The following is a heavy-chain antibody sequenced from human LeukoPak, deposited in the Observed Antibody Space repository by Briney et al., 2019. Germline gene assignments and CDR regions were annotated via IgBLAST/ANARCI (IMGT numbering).Heavy chain of an antibody. CDR3: ARGTTYYDFWSRPDNWFDP. CDR2: INWNGGST. Sequence: GGSLRLSCAASGFTFDDYGMGWVRQAPGKGLEWVSGINWNGGSTGYADSVKGRFTISRDNAKNSLYLQMNSLRAEDTALYYCARGTTYYDFWSRPDNWFDPWGQGTLVTVSS. J-gene: IGHJ5*02. CDR1: GFTFDDYG. V-gene: IGHV3-20*04. D-gene: IGHD3-3*01.